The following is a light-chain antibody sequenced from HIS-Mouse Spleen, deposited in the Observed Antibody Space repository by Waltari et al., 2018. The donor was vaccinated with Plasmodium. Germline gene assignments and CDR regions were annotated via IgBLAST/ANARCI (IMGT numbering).Light chain of an antibody. CDR1: ALPKKY. CDR2: EDS. CDR3: YSTDSSGNHRV. Sequence: SYELTQPPSVSVSPGQTARITCSGDALPKKYAYWYQQKSGQDPVVVIYEDSKRPSGMPERFAGSSSGTMATLTISGAQVEDESDYYCYSTDSSGNHRVFGGGTKLTVL. V-gene: IGLV3-10*01. J-gene: IGLJ3*02.